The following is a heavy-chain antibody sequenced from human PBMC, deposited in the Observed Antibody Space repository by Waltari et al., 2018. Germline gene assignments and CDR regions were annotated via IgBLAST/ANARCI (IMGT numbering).Heavy chain of an antibody. V-gene: IGHV3-30*18. Sequence: QVQLVESGGGVVQPGRSLRLSCAASGVTFSSYGMNWVRQAPGKGLEWVVVIWYDGSNKYYADSVKGRFTSSRDNSKNTLYLQMNSLRAEDTAMYYCAKEASIAAEGWFDPWGQGTLVTVSS. CDR3: AKEASIAAEGWFDP. D-gene: IGHD6-6*01. CDR2: IWYDGSNK. J-gene: IGHJ5*02. CDR1: GVTFSSYG.